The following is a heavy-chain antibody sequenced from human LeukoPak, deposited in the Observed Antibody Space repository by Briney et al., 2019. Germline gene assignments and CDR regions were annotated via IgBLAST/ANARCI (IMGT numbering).Heavy chain of an antibody. CDR3: ARVRYYYDGIGNYPYYFDL. V-gene: IGHV4-61*02. D-gene: IGHD3-22*01. Sequence: SETLSLTCTVSGGSISSGSYYWSWIRQPAGKGLEWIGRIYSSGSTNYNPSLQSRITMSVETSKNQFSLRLTSVTAAETAVYYCARVRYYYDGIGNYPYYFDLWGQGTLVTVSS. CDR2: IYSSGST. J-gene: IGHJ4*02. CDR1: GGSISSGSYY.